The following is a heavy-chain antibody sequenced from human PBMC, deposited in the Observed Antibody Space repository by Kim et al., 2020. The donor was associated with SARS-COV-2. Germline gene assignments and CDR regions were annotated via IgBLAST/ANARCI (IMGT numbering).Heavy chain of an antibody. CDR1: GYSISSAYY. J-gene: IGHJ4*02. CDR3: ASFRASVAAAGPDTYYFDY. V-gene: IGHV4-38-2*02. D-gene: IGHD6-13*01. CDR2: IYHSGST. Sequence: SETLSLTCTVSGYSISSAYYWGWIRQPPGKGLEWIGSIYHSGSTYYNPSLKSRVTMLVDTSKNQFSLKLSSVTAADTALYYCASFRASVAAAGPDTYYFDYWGLGTLVTVSS.